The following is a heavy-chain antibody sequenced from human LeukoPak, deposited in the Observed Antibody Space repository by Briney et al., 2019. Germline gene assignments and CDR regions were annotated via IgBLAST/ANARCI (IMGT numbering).Heavy chain of an antibody. V-gene: IGHV4-4*07. CDR3: ARDPSYYYYMDV. J-gene: IGHJ6*03. CDR2: ISTSGST. CDR1: GPSISSYY. Sequence: PSETLSLTCTVSGPSISSYYWSSIRQPAGRGLEWIGRISTSGSTNYNPALKSRVTMSVDTSKNQCALKLISVTAADTAVDYCARDPSYYYYMDVWGKGTTVTVSS.